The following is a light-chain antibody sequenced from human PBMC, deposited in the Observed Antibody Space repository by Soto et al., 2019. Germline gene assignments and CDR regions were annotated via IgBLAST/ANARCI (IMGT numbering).Light chain of an antibody. Sequence: QSVLTQPASVSGSPGQSITISCAGTRDDIGAYDYVSWYQQHPGNAPKLLVYEVTNRPSGVSDRFSGSKSGNTASLTISGLQSEDEAEYYCAAWDDNLSGFYVFGTGTKVTVL. V-gene: IGLV2-14*01. CDR2: EVT. CDR1: RDDIGAYDY. CDR3: AAWDDNLSGFYV. J-gene: IGLJ1*01.